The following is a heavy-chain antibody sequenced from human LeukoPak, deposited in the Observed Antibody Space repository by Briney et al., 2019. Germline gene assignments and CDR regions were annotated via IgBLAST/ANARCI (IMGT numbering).Heavy chain of an antibody. CDR3: AKDLGYDDY. J-gene: IGHJ4*02. D-gene: IGHD5-12*01. Sequence: GGSLRLSCAASGFIFGSYAMNWVRQAPGRGLEWVSGISGSGGTTYYADSVKGRFTISRDNSKNTLYLQMNSLRAEDTAVYYCAKDLGYDDYWGQGTLVTVSS. CDR2: ISGSGGTT. CDR1: GFIFGSYA. V-gene: IGHV3-23*01.